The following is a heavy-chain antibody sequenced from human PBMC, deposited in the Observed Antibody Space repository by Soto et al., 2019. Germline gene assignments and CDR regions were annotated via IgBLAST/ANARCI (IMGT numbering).Heavy chain of an antibody. CDR3: AREWELDYYYGMDV. CDR1: GGSVSSGSYY. V-gene: IGHV4-61*01. D-gene: IGHD1-26*01. CDR2: IYYSGST. J-gene: IGHJ6*02. Sequence: QVQLQESGPGLVKPSETLSLTCTVSGGSVSSGSYYWSWIRQPPGKGLEWIGYIYYSGSTNYNPSLKRRVTITVDTSKNPFSLKLSSVTAADTAVYYCAREWELDYYYGMDVWGQGTTVTVSS.